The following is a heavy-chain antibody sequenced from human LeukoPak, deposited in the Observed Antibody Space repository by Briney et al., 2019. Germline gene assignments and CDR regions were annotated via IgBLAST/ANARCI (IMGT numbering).Heavy chain of an antibody. CDR1: GFTFSSYS. J-gene: IGHJ5*02. CDR3: ARETKGVNWFDP. V-gene: IGHV3-21*01. CDR2: ISSSSSYI. Sequence: GGSLRLSCAASGFTFSSYSMNWVRQAPGKGLEWVSSISSSSSYIYYADSVKGRFTISGDNAKNSLYLQMNSLRAEDTAVYYCARETKGVNWFDPWGQGTLVTVSS. D-gene: IGHD3-16*01.